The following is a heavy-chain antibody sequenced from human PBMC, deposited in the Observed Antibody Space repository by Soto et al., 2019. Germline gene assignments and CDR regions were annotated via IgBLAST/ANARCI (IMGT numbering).Heavy chain of an antibody. J-gene: IGHJ6*03. Sequence: ASVKVSCTASGYTFTSYAMHRVRQAPGQRLEWMGWINAGNGNTKYSQKFQGRVTITRDTSASTAYMELSSLKSEDTAVYYCARYRNVRYYDFWSGGNNYYYYMDAWGKGTTVTVSS. V-gene: IGHV1-3*01. CDR3: ARYRNVRYYDFWSGGNNYYYYMDA. CDR2: INAGNGNT. D-gene: IGHD3-3*01. CDR1: GYTFTSYA.